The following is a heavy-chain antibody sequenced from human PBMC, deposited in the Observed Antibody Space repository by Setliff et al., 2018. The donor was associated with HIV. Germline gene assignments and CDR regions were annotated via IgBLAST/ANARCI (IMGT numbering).Heavy chain of an antibody. Sequence: GGSLRLSCVASRFTFNDYWMSWVRQAPGKGLEWVANIDREGSETNYVDSVKGRFTISRDNARSSMYLQMNSLRAEDTAIYYCARKFRPGHGVDVWGQGTTVTVSS. CDR1: RFTFNDYW. V-gene: IGHV3-7*01. CDR3: ARKFRPGHGVDV. D-gene: IGHD3-10*01. CDR2: IDREGSET. J-gene: IGHJ6*02.